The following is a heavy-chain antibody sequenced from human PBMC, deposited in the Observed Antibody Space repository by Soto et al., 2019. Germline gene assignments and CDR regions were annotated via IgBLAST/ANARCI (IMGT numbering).Heavy chain of an antibody. CDR2: IKRDGSTT. CDR3: ASGLMMGTNF. J-gene: IGHJ4*02. V-gene: IGHV3-74*01. Sequence: EVQVLESGGDLVQPGGSLRLSCAVSGFTISNIWMHWVRQAPGKGLVSVSRIKRDGSTTDYADSVKGRFTVSRDNVKNTLYLQMSSLRAEDTAVYYCASGLMMGTNFWGPGTLVTVSS. D-gene: IGHD2-8*01. CDR1: GFTISNIW.